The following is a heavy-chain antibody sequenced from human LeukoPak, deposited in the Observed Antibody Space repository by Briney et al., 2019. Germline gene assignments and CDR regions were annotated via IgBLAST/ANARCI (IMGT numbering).Heavy chain of an antibody. J-gene: IGHJ4*02. CDR3: ARGQGFGYCSGGSCDIDY. V-gene: IGHV4-34*01. CDR2: INHSGST. D-gene: IGHD2-15*01. Sequence: SETLSLTCTVSGGSISSYYWSWIRQPPGKGLEWIGEINHSGSTNYNPSLKSRVTISVDTSKNQFSLKLSSVTAADTAVYYCARGQGFGYCSGGSCDIDYWGQGTLVTVSS. CDR1: GGSISSYY.